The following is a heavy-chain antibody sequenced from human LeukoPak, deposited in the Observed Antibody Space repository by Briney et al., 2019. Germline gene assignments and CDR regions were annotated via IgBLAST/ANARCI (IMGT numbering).Heavy chain of an antibody. J-gene: IGHJ4*02. CDR3: SYYFDY. D-gene: IGHD6-6*01. CDR1: AFSVSGNY. CDR2: MYTGGTT. V-gene: IGHV3-53*01. Sequence: GGSLRLSCAASAFSVSGNYMTWVRQAPGKGLEWVSVMYTGGTTYYADSVKGRFTISRDNAKNTLYLQMNSLRAEDTAVYSASYYFDYWGQGTLVTVSS.